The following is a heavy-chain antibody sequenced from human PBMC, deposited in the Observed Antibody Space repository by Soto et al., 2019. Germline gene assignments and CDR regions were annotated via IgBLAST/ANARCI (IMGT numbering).Heavy chain of an antibody. D-gene: IGHD6-13*01. Sequence: GASVKVSCKASGYTFTSYDINWVRQATGQGLEWMGWMNPNSGNTGYAQKFQGRVTMTRSTSISTAYMELSSLRSEDTAVYYCASGSSSWHYYYYGMDVWGQGTTVTVSS. J-gene: IGHJ6*02. CDR3: ASGSSSWHYYYYGMDV. V-gene: IGHV1-8*01. CDR1: GYTFTSYD. CDR2: MNPNSGNT.